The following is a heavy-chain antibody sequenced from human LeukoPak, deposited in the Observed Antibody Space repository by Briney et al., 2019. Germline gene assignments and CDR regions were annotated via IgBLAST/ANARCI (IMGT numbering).Heavy chain of an antibody. CDR2: IYYSGNT. V-gene: IGHV4-39*07. D-gene: IGHD1-1*01. J-gene: IGHJ4*02. Sequence: SETLSLTCTVSGGSISSSIYYWGWIRQPPGKGLEWIGSIYYSGNTYYNPSLKSRVTISVDTSKNQFYLKLSSVTAADTAVYYCARGGVWNLAPLWGQGTLVTVSS. CDR1: GGSISSSIYY. CDR3: ARGGVWNLAPL.